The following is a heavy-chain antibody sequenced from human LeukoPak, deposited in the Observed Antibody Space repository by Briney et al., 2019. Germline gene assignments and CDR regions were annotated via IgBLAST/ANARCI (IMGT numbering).Heavy chain of an antibody. CDR3: AREPSIAARENWFDP. V-gene: IGHV1-46*01. CDR1: GYTFTSYY. CDR2: INPSGGST. Sequence: ASVKVPCKASGYTFTSYYMHWVRQAPGQGLEWMGIINPSGGSTSYAQKFQGRVTMTRDTSISTAYMELSRLRSDDTAVYYCAREPSIAARENWFDPWGQGTLVTVSS. J-gene: IGHJ5*02. D-gene: IGHD6-6*01.